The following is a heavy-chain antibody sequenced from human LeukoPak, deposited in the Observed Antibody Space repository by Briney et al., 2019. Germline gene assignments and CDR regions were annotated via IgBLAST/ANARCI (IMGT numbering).Heavy chain of an antibody. V-gene: IGHV4-34*01. D-gene: IGHD3-10*01. CDR2: INHSGST. CDR3: ARVGYYYGSGSYSRFDY. CDR1: GGSSSGYY. Sequence: SETLSLTCAVYGGSSSGYYWSWIRQPPGKGLEWIGEINHSGSTDYNPSLKSRVTISVDTSKNQFSLKLSSVTAADTAVYYCARVGYYYGSGSYSRFDYWGQGTLVTVSS. J-gene: IGHJ4*02.